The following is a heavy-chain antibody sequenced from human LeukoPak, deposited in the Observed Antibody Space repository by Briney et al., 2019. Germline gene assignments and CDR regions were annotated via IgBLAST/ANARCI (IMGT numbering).Heavy chain of an antibody. Sequence: PGGSLRLSCAASGFTFSSYSMNWVRQAPGKGLEWVSAISGSGGSTYYADSVKGRFTISRDNSKNTLYLQMNSLRAEDTAVYYCAKDSNYYDSSGYYYDVYWGQGTLVTVSS. V-gene: IGHV3-23*01. D-gene: IGHD3-22*01. J-gene: IGHJ4*02. CDR3: AKDSNYYDSSGYYYDVY. CDR1: GFTFSSYS. CDR2: ISGSGGST.